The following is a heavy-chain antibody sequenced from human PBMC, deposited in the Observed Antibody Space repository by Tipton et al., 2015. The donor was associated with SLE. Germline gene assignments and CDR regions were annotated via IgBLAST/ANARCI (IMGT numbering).Heavy chain of an antibody. CDR1: GGSITSSAYA. Sequence: GLVKPSETLSLTCTVSGGSITSSAYAWGWIRQPPGKGLEWIGNIYYTGNTYYSPSLKSRLTMSVDTSKNQFSLKLSSVTAADSAVYYCARPDRWWGQGTLVTVSS. CDR3: ARPDRW. J-gene: IGHJ4*02. D-gene: IGHD5-24*01. V-gene: IGHV4-39*07. CDR2: IYYTGNT.